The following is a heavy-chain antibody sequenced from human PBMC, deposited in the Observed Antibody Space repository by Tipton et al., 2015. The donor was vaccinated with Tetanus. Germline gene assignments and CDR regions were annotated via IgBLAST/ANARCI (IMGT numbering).Heavy chain of an antibody. D-gene: IGHD2-15*01. J-gene: IGHJ4*02. V-gene: IGHV3-33*01. CDR2: SWYDGTDK. CDR3: AREADCSGGSCFSGDFDN. Sequence: CAASGFIFSSYGIHWVRQAPGKGLEWVAVSWYDGTDKYCAGSVKGRFTISRDNSKNTLYLQMNSLRAEDTAVYYCAREADCSGGSCFSGDFDNWGQGTQVTVSS. CDR1: GFIFSSYG.